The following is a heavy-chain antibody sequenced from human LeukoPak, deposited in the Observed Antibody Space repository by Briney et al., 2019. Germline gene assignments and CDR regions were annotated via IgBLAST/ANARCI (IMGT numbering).Heavy chain of an antibody. Sequence: SETLSLTCTVSGGSISSYFWSWIRQPPGKGLEWIGYIYYSGSTNYNPSLKSRVTISVDTPKNQFSLKLSSVTAADTAIYYCARDPLLWFGESSRHFDSWGQGTLVTVSS. J-gene: IGHJ4*02. CDR1: GGSISSYF. V-gene: IGHV4-59*12. CDR3: ARDPLLWFGESSRHFDS. CDR2: IYYSGST. D-gene: IGHD3-10*01.